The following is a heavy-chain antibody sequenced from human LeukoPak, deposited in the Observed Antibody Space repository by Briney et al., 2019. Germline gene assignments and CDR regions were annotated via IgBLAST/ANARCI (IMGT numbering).Heavy chain of an antibody. CDR3: ARDPGWFEELFLGPSAAEPVHQYNWFDP. D-gene: IGHD3-10*01. Sequence: GASVKVSCKASGGTFSSYAISWVRQAPGQGLEWMGGIIPIFGTANYAQKFQGRVTITADESTSTAYMELSSLRAEDTAVYYCARDPGWFEELFLGPSAAEPVHQYNWFDPWGQGTLVTVSS. J-gene: IGHJ5*02. CDR2: IIPIFGTA. CDR1: GGTFSSYA. V-gene: IGHV1-69*13.